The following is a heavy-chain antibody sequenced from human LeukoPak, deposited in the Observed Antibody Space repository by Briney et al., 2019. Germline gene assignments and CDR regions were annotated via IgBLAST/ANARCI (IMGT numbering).Heavy chain of an antibody. D-gene: IGHD3-3*01. CDR1: GYSFTSYW. J-gene: IGHJ3*02. Sequence: GESLKISCKGSGYSFTSYWIGWVRQMPGKGLEWMGIIHPGDSDTRYSPSFQGQVTISADKSISTAYLQWSSLKASDTAMYYCARRYGHDAVLWSGYYTGAFDIWGQGTMVTVSS. V-gene: IGHV5-51*01. CDR2: IHPGDSDT. CDR3: ARRYGHDAVLWSGYYTGAFDI.